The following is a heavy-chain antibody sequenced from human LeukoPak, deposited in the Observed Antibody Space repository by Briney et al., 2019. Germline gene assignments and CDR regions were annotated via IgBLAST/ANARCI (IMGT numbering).Heavy chain of an antibody. J-gene: IGHJ4*02. CDR1: GFTFSSYG. CDR2: IWYDGSNK. CDR3: ARASFPGYSSSWYQDY. Sequence: GGSLRLSCAASGFTFSSYGMHWVRQAPGKGLEWVAVIWYDGSNKYYADSVKGRFTISRDNSKNTLYLQMNSLRAEDTAVCYCARASFPGYSSSWYQDYRGQGTLVTVSS. D-gene: IGHD6-13*01. V-gene: IGHV3-33*01.